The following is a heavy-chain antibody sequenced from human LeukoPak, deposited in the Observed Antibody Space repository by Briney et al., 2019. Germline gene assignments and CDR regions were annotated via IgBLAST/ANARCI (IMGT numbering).Heavy chain of an antibody. J-gene: IGHJ6*03. Sequence: SETLSLTCAVYGGSFSDYYWSWIRQVPGKGLEWIGEINHSGNANYNPSLKSRVTISVDTSKNQFSLKLSSVTAADTALYYCARTTEGGYTYDYFYYYYMDVWGKGTTVTISS. CDR3: ARTTEGGYTYDYFYYYYMDV. CDR2: INHSGNA. V-gene: IGHV4-34*01. D-gene: IGHD5-18*01. CDR1: GGSFSDYY.